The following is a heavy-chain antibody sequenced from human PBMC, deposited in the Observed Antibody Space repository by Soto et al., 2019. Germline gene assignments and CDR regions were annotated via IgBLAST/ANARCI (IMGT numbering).Heavy chain of an antibody. Sequence: EVQLVESGGGSGQPGGSLRLSCAASGITISSNGMNWVRQAPGKGLEWVSYISSSSDTIYYADFVKGRFTISRDNAKNSLYLQMNSLRVEDTATYYCARGMGIATTGRYDYWGQGTLVTVSS. CDR2: ISSSSDTI. CDR3: ARGMGIATTGRYDY. CDR1: GITISSNG. V-gene: IGHV3-48*01. D-gene: IGHD1-1*01. J-gene: IGHJ4*02.